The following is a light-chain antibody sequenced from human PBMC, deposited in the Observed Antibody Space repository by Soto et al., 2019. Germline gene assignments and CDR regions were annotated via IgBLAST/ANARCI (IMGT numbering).Light chain of an antibody. CDR2: GAS. V-gene: IGKV3-15*01. CDR3: QQYNNWPPYS. J-gene: IGKJ2*03. CDR1: QDVSTN. Sequence: ETVMTQSPDTLSVSPGESATLSCRASQDVSTNLAWFHHKPGQTPRLVLYGASKRATGIPARFSGSGSGRLFTLTISSIQSEDFGVYYCQQYNNWPPYSFGQGTKVEIK.